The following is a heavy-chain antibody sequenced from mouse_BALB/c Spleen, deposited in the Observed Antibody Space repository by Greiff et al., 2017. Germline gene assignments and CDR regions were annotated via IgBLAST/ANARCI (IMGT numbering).Heavy chain of an antibody. CDR2: ISSGGST. J-gene: IGHJ4*01. Sequence: EVQVVESGGGLVKPGGSLKLSCAASGFTFSSYAMSWVRQTPEKRLEWVASISSGGSTYYPDSVKGRFTISRDNARNILYLQMSSLRSEDTAMYYCARGLLRGGYYAMDYWGQGTSVTVSS. D-gene: IGHD1-1*01. CDR3: ARGLLRGGYYAMDY. CDR1: GFTFSSYA. V-gene: IGHV5-6-5*01.